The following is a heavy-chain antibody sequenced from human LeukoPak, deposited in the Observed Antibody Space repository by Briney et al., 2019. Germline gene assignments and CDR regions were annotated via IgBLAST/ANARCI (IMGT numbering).Heavy chain of an antibody. D-gene: IGHD3-22*01. CDR1: GFTFSSYA. Sequence: GGSLRLSCAASGFTFSSYAMSWVRQAPGKGLEWVSAISGCGGSTYYADSVKGRFTISRDNSKNTLYLQMNSLRAEDTAVYYCAKDKMGSYYDSSGYYEYWGQGTLVTVSS. CDR2: ISGCGGST. V-gene: IGHV3-23*01. CDR3: AKDKMGSYYDSSGYYEY. J-gene: IGHJ4*02.